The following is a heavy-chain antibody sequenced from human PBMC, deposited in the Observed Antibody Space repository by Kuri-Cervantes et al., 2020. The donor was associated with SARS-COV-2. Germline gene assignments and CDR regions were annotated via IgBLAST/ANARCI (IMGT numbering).Heavy chain of an antibody. J-gene: IGHJ4*02. CDR3: ARGMGRYSSSFDY. D-gene: IGHD6-6*01. Sequence: GSLRLSCAASGFTFSSYSMNWVRQAPGKGLEWVSYISSSSSTIYYADSVKGRFTISRDNAKNSLYLQMNSLRAEDTAVYYCARGMGRYSSSFDYWGQGTLVTVSS. CDR1: GFTFSSYS. V-gene: IGHV3-48*01. CDR2: ISSSSSTI.